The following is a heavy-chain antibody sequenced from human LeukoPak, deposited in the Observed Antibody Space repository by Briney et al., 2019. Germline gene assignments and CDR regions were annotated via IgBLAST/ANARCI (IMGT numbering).Heavy chain of an antibody. CDR1: GYTFTNYD. CDR2: MSPNSGST. CDR3: AREDYYDSGSSDY. D-gene: IGHD3-22*01. V-gene: IGHV1-8*03. Sequence: ASVKVSCKASGYTFTNYDINWVRQATGQGLEWMGWMSPNSGSTAYAQKFQGRVTITRNTSISTAYMELSSLRSEDTAVYYCAREDYYDSGSSDYWGQGTLVTVSS. J-gene: IGHJ4*02.